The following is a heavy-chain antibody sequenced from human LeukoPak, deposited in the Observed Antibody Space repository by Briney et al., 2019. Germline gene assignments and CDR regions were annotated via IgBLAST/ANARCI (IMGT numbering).Heavy chain of an antibody. CDR3: ARGRGTSGSNRDFYYYYYMDV. CDR2: ISSSDSTI. J-gene: IGHJ6*03. CDR1: GFTLSSYE. D-gene: IGHD2-15*01. V-gene: IGHV3-48*03. Sequence: GGSLRLSCAASGFTLSSYEMHWVRQPPGKGLEWVSYISSSDSTIYYADSVKGRFTISRDNAKSSLYLQMNSLRAEDTAVYYCARGRGTSGSNRDFYYYYYMDVWGKGTTVTVSS.